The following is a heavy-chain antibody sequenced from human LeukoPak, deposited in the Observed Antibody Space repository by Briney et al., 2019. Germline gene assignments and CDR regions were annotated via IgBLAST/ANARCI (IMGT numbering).Heavy chain of an antibody. CDR2: IYYSGST. V-gene: IGHV4-30-4*08. CDR3: ARSWRRHGLDH. J-gene: IGHJ4*02. Sequence: SETLSLTCTVSGGSISSGDYYWSWIRQPPGKGLEWIGYIYYSGSTYYNPSLKSRVTISVDTSKNQFSLKLSSVTAADTAVYYCARSWRRHGLDHWGQGTLVTVSS. CDR1: GGSISSGDYY. D-gene: IGHD3-3*01.